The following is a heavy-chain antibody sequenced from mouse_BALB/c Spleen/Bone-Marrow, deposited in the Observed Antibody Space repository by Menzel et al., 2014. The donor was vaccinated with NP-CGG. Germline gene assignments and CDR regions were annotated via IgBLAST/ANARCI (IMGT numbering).Heavy chain of an antibody. V-gene: IGHV14-3*02. CDR2: IEPANGNT. CDR1: GFNIKDTY. D-gene: IGHD4-1*01. CDR3: ARWEYYAMDY. Sequence: EVKLLESGAELVKPGASVKLSCTASGFNIKDTYMHWVKQRPEQGLEWIGRIEPANGNTKYDPKFQGKATITADTSSNTAYLQLSSLTSEDTAVYYCARWEYYAMDYWGQGTSVTVSS. J-gene: IGHJ4*01.